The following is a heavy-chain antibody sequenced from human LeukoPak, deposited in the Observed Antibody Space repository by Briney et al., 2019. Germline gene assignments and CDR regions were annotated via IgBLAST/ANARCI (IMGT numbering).Heavy chain of an antibody. J-gene: IGHJ4*02. CDR3: ARAYAPMDY. V-gene: IGHV3-48*03. CDR2: ISSSGSNI. CDR1: GFTFSTYE. D-gene: IGHD2-8*01. Sequence: GGSLRLSCAASGFTFSTYEVNWVRQAPGKGLECVSYISSSGSNIYYADSVKGRFTISRDNAKNSLYLQMNSLRAEDTAVYYCARAYAPMDYWGQGTLVTVSS.